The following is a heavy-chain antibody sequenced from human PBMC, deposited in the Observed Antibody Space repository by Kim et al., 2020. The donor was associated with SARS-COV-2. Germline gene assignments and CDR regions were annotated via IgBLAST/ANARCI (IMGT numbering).Heavy chain of an antibody. CDR1: GGSIYSGGYY. Sequence: SETLSLTCTVSGGSIYSGGYYWSWIRHPGKGLEWIGNIYFSGSTYYSPSLKSRVTISIETSKNQLSLKLSSVTAADTAVYYCARAEYYASGSYYEVGDY. CDR2: IYFSGST. V-gene: IGHV4-31*03. D-gene: IGHD3-10*01. CDR3: ARAEYYASGSYYEVGDY. J-gene: IGHJ4*01.